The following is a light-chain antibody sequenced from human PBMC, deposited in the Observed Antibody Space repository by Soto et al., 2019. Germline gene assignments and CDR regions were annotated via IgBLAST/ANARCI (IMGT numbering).Light chain of an antibody. Sequence: ELVLTQSPGTLSLSPGERATLFCRASQSVSSSYLAWYQQKPGQAPRLLIFGASSRATGIPDRFSGSGFGTDFTLTISRLEPEDFAVHYCQQYGSSPLTFGQGTKVDIK. J-gene: IGKJ1*01. CDR2: GAS. V-gene: IGKV3-20*01. CDR3: QQYGSSPLT. CDR1: QSVSSSY.